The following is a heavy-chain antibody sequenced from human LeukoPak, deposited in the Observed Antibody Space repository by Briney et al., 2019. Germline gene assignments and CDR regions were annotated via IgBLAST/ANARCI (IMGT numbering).Heavy chain of an antibody. CDR1: GGSFSRYY. V-gene: IGHV4-34*01. J-gene: IGHJ4*03. Sequence: SETPSLTCAVYGGSFSRYYWSWIRQSPGKGLEWIAEIDHRGDTNYNPSVKSRVTISVDTSKNQFSLKVRSLSAADTAVYYCARGATISETGYFDFWGQGTLVTVSS. D-gene: IGHD5-24*01. CDR3: ARGATISETGYFDF. CDR2: IDHRGDT.